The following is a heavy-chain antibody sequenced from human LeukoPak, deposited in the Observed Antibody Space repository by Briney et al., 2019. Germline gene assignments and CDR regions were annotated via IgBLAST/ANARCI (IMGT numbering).Heavy chain of an antibody. CDR3: ARGGNWNDPRLYYFDY. V-gene: IGHV4-59*01. Sequence: SETLSLTCTVSGGSISSYYWSWIRQPTGKGLEWIGYIYYSGSTNYNPSLKSRVTISVDTSKNQFSLKLSSVTAADTAVYYCARGGNWNDPRLYYFDYWGQGTLVTVSS. CDR1: GGSISSYY. D-gene: IGHD1-20*01. J-gene: IGHJ4*02. CDR2: IYYSGST.